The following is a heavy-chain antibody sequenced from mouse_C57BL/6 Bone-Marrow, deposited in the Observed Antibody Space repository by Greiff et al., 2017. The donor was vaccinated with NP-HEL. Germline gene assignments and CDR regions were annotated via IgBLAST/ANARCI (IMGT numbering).Heavy chain of an antibody. D-gene: IGHD4-1*01. Sequence: QVQLQQSGAELARPGASVKMSCKASGYTFTSYTMHWVKQRPGQGLEWIGYINTSSGYTKYNQKFKDQATLTADKSSSTAYMQLSSLTSEDSAVYYCAKTGTRYFDYWGQGTTLTVSS. J-gene: IGHJ2*01. V-gene: IGHV1-4*01. CDR1: GYTFTSYT. CDR2: INTSSGYT. CDR3: AKTGTRYFDY.